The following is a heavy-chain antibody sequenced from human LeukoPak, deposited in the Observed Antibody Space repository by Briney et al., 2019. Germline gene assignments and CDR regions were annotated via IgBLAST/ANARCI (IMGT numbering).Heavy chain of an antibody. CDR2: IKQDESEK. J-gene: IGHJ4*02. CDR3: ARGRYCSSTRCYFDY. CDR1: GFTFSGYW. D-gene: IGHD2-2*01. V-gene: IGHV3-7*01. Sequence: GGSLRLSCAASGFTFSGYWMSWVPQAPGKGLEWVANIKQDESEKYYVDSVKGRFTISRDNAKNSLYLQMNSLRAEDTAVYYCARGRYCSSTRCYFDYWGQGTLVTVSS.